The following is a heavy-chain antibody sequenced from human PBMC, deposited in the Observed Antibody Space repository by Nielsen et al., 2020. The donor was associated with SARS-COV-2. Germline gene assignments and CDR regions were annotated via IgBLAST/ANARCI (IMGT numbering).Heavy chain of an antibody. D-gene: IGHD3-10*01. J-gene: IGHJ6*02. Sequence: ASVKVSCKASGYTFTNYYMHWVRQATGQGLEWMGWMNPNSGNTGYAQKFQGRVTMTRNTSISTAYMELSSLRSEDTAVYYCARDLSLLWFGELFEGRMDVWGQGTTVTVSS. CDR3: ARDLSLLWFGELFEGRMDV. V-gene: IGHV1-8*02. CDR2: MNPNSGNT. CDR1: GYTFTNYY.